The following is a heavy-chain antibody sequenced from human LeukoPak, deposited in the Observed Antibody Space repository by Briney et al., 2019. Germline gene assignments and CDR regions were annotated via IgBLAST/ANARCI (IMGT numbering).Heavy chain of an antibody. V-gene: IGHV1-46*01. CDR2: INPVGGST. D-gene: IGHD1-26*01. Sequence: GASVKVSCKASGYTFTNYYMHWVRQAPGQGLEWIGIINPVGGSTTYAQQFQGRITMTRDTSTSTLYMELSSLRSEDTAAYYCAKSQVVRLSGSYHYYYDFWGQGTLVTVSS. J-gene: IGHJ4*02. CDR1: GYTFTNYY. CDR3: AKSQVVRLSGSYHYYYDF.